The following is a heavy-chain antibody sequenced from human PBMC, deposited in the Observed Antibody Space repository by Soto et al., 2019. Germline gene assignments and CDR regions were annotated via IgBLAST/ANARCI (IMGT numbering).Heavy chain of an antibody. V-gene: IGHV4-28*01. Sequence: PSETLSLTCAVSXYSISSSNWWGWIRQPPGKGLEWIGYIYYSGTTYYNPSLKSRVTMSVDTSKNQFSLKLTSVAAVDTAVYYCARREIQGPIDYWGQGTLVTVSS. CDR3: ARREIQGPIDY. CDR1: XYSISSSNW. D-gene: IGHD1-26*01. CDR2: IYYSGTT. J-gene: IGHJ4*02.